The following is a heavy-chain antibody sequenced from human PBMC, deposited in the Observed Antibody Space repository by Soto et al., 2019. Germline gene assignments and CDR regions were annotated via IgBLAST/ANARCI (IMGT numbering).Heavy chain of an antibody. Sequence: QVQLEQSGDEVKKPGASVKVSCKASGYILVNYGIAWVRQAPGQGLEWLGWISPYTGNTYYATKLQGRLTLTTDTSTSTAFMDLGSLTSADTAVYYCAMVYLYVTPTPQDVWGQGTTVTVSS. CDR3: AMVYLYVTPTPQDV. D-gene: IGHD2-8*01. V-gene: IGHV1-18*01. J-gene: IGHJ6*02. CDR1: GYILVNYG. CDR2: ISPYTGNT.